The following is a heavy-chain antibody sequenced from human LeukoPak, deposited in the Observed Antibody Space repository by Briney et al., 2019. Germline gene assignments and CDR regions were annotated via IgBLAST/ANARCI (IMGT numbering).Heavy chain of an antibody. CDR1: GFTFSRNN. CDR2: IGCGSSYK. V-gene: IGHV3-21*01. D-gene: IGHD6-13*01. Sequence: GGFLRLSCAASGFTFSRNNMKWVRQAPGKGLEWVASIGCGSSYKYYADSVKGRFTVSRDNAKNSLYLEMNSLRAEDTAVYYCATNSRIASADYYYGLDVWGQGTTVTVSS. J-gene: IGHJ6*02. CDR3: ATNSRIASADYYYGLDV.